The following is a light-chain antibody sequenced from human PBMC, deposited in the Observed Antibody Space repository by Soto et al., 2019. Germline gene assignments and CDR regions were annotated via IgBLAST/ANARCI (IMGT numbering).Light chain of an antibody. Sequence: EIVMTQSPATLSVSPGERATLSCRASPSVTNYLAWYQQKPGQAHRXLIHGASTRATGFPARFSGSGSGTDFTLTISSLKSEDFAVYYCQQYKNWPWTFGQGTKVDI. CDR2: GAS. CDR3: QQYKNWPWT. CDR1: PSVTNY. J-gene: IGKJ1*01. V-gene: IGKV3-15*01.